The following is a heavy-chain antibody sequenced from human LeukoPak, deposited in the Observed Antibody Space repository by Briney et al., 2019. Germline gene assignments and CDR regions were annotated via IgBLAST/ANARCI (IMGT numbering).Heavy chain of an antibody. CDR3: ARGNYYDSSGYYGHDAFDT. V-gene: IGHV4-39*07. Sequence: SETLSLTCTVSGGSISSSSYYWGWIRQPPGKGLEWIGSIYYSGSTYYNPSLKSRVTISVDTSKNQFSLKLSSVTAADTAVYYCARGNYYDSSGYYGHDAFDTWGQGTMVTVSS. J-gene: IGHJ3*02. D-gene: IGHD3-22*01. CDR1: GGSISSSSYY. CDR2: IYYSGST.